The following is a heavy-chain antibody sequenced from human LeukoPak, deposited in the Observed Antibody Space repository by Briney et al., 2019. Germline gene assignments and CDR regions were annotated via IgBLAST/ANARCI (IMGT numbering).Heavy chain of an antibody. CDR3: ARDPIVGATLGLFDP. CDR2: IYTSGST. J-gene: IGHJ5*02. V-gene: IGHV4-4*07. Sequence: PSETLSLTCTVSSGSISSYYWSWIRQPAGKGLEWIGRIYTSGSTNYNPSLKSRVTMSVDTSKNQFSLKLSSVTAADTAVYYCARDPIVGATLGLFDPWGQGTLVTVSS. CDR1: SGSISSYY. D-gene: IGHD1-26*01.